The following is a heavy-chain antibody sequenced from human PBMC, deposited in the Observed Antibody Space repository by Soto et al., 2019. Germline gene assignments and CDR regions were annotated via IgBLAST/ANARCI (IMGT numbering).Heavy chain of an antibody. CDR2: ISYDGSNK. CDR3: AKVGMTTVTTSPFRPLDY. D-gene: IGHD4-17*01. Sequence: QVQLVESGGGVVQPGRSLRLSCAASGFTFSSYSMHWVRQAPGKGLEWVAVISYDGSNKYYADSVKGRFTISRDNSKNTLYLQMNSLRAEDTAVYYCAKVGMTTVTTSPFRPLDYWGQGTLVTVSS. V-gene: IGHV3-30*18. CDR1: GFTFSSYS. J-gene: IGHJ4*02.